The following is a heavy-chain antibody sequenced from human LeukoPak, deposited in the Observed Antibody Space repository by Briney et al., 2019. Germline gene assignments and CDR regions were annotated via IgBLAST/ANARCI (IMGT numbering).Heavy chain of an antibody. Sequence: ASVKVSCKASGYTFSSYDINWVRQATGQGLEWVGWMNPNNGNTDYAQKFQGRVTMTRNTSISTAYMELSSLTSEDTAVYYCARRVAGVDCWGQGTLVTVSS. D-gene: IGHD6-19*01. CDR1: GYTFSSYD. CDR3: ARRVAGVDC. J-gene: IGHJ4*02. V-gene: IGHV1-8*01. CDR2: MNPNNGNT.